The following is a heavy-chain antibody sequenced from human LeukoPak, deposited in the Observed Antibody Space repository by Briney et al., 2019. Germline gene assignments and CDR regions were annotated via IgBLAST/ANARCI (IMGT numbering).Heavy chain of an antibody. J-gene: IGHJ6*03. D-gene: IGHD3-3*01. Sequence: ASVKVSCKASGYTFTSYGISWVRQAPGQGLEWIGWISSYNGNTNYAQKLQGRVTMTTDTSTSTAYMELRSLRSDDTAVYYCARKYYDFWSGYYRSYYYYYMDVWGKGTTVTVSS. CDR2: ISSYNGNT. CDR1: GYTFTSYG. V-gene: IGHV1-18*01. CDR3: ARKYYDFWSGYYRSYYYYYMDV.